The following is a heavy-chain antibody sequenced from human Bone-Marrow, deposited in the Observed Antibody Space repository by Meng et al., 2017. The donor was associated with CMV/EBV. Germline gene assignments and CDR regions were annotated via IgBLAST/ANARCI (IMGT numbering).Heavy chain of an antibody. V-gene: IGHV1-2*02. Sequence: ASVKVPRKASGYTFTGYYMHWVRQAPGQGLEWMGWINPNSGGTNYAQKFQGRVTMTRDTSISTAYMELSRLRSDDTAVYYCARCRFFDYYYGMDVWGQGTTVTVSS. D-gene: IGHD3-3*01. J-gene: IGHJ6*02. CDR3: ARCRFFDYYYGMDV. CDR2: INPNSGGT. CDR1: GYTFTGYY.